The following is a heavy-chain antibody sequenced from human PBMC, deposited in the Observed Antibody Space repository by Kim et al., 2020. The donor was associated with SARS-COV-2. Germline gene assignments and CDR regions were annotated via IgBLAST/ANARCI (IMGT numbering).Heavy chain of an antibody. CDR3: TRDRLFGGWFDP. CDR2: IYYSGST. J-gene: IGHJ5*02. Sequence: SETLSLTCTVSGGSISSYYWSWIRQPPGKGLEWIGYIYYSGSTKYNPSLKSRVTISVDTSKNQFSLKLRSVTAADTAVYYCTRDRLFGGWFDPWGQGALVTVSP. V-gene: IGHV4-59*01. CDR1: GGSISSYY. D-gene: IGHD2-15*01.